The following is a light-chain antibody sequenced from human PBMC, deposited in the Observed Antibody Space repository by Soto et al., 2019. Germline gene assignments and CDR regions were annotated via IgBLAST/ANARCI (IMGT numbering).Light chain of an antibody. J-gene: IGKJ2*01. Sequence: EIVLTQSPGTLSLSPGERATLSCRASQSVSSSYLAWYQQKPGQAPRLLISGASTRATGIPDKFSGSGSESDFELNIPRMEPADFEVSYCHQYGSLHHKWVTFGEGTQPEIK. V-gene: IGKV3-20*01. CDR2: GAS. CDR1: QSVSSSY. CDR3: HQYGSLHHKWVT.